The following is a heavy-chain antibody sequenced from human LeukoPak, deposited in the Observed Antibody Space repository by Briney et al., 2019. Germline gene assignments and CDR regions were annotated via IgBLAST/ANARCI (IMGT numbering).Heavy chain of an antibody. CDR1: GFTFSNAW. Sequence: GGSLRLSCAASGFTFSNAWMSWVRQAPGKGLEWVGRIKSRTDGGTTDYAAPVKGRFTISRDDSKNTLYLQMNSLKTEDTAVYYCTTDLIVVVIRVDAFDIWGQGTMATVSS. D-gene: IGHD3-22*01. V-gene: IGHV3-15*01. J-gene: IGHJ3*02. CDR3: TTDLIVVVIRVDAFDI. CDR2: IKSRTDGGTT.